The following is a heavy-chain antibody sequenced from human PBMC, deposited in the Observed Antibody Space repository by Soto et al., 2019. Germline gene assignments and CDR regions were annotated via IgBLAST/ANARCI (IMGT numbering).Heavy chain of an antibody. V-gene: IGHV2-5*02. CDR3: AHRNRLDTAMAGGGFDY. Sequence: QITLKESGPPLVKPTQTLTLTCTFSGFSLSTSGVGVGWIRQPPGKALEWLALIYWDDDKRYSPSLKSRLTITKDTSKNQVVLTMTNMDPVDTATYYCAHRNRLDTAMAGGGFDYWGQGTLVTVSS. J-gene: IGHJ4*02. CDR1: GFSLSTSGVG. CDR2: IYWDDDK. D-gene: IGHD5-18*01.